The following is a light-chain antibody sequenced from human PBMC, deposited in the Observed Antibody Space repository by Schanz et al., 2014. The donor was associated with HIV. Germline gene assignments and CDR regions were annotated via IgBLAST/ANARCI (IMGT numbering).Light chain of an antibody. V-gene: IGLV2-14*01. CDR2: DVS. J-gene: IGLJ3*02. Sequence: QSALTQPASVSGSPGQSITISCTGTSSDVGGYNYVSWYQQHPGKAPKLMIYDVSNRPSGVSNRFSGSKSGNTASLTISGLQAEDEADYYCNSYAGSNNFVVFGGGTQLTVL. CDR3: NSYAGSNNFVV. CDR1: SSDVGGYNY.